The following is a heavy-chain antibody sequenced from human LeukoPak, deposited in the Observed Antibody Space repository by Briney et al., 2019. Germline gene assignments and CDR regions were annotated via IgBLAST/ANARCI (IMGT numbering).Heavy chain of an antibody. Sequence: GGSLRLSCAASGFTFSSYGMHWVRQAPGKGLEWVAVIWYDGSNKYYADSVKGRFTISRDNAKNSLYLQMNSLRADDTAVYYCASGWGSGYWGQGTLVTVSS. CDR3: ASGWGSGY. CDR2: IWYDGSNK. J-gene: IGHJ4*02. D-gene: IGHD7-27*01. V-gene: IGHV3-33*03. CDR1: GFTFSSYG.